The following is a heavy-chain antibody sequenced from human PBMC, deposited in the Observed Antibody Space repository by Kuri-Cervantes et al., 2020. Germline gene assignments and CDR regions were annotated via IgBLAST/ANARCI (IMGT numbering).Heavy chain of an antibody. CDR3: ASTGGDYGGYYFDY. Sequence: GESLKISCAAPGFTFSSYEMNWVRQAPGEGLEWVSYISSSGSTIYYADSVKGRFTISRDNAKNSLYLQMNSLRAEDTAVYYCASTGGDYGGYYFDYWGQGTLVTVSS. CDR2: ISSSGSTI. CDR1: GFTFSSYE. J-gene: IGHJ4*02. V-gene: IGHV3-48*03. D-gene: IGHD4-17*01.